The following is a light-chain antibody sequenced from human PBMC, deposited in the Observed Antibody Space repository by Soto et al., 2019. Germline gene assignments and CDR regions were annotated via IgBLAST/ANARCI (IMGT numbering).Light chain of an antibody. V-gene: IGLV2-14*01. Sequence: QSALTQPASVSGSPGQSITISCTGTSSDVGGYDYVSWYQQHPGKAPKLMIYDVSNRPSGVSNRFSGSKSGNTAFLTISGLQADDEADYYCSSYTSSSPYVFGTGTKVTVL. CDR2: DVS. J-gene: IGLJ1*01. CDR3: SSYTSSSPYV. CDR1: SSDVGGYDY.